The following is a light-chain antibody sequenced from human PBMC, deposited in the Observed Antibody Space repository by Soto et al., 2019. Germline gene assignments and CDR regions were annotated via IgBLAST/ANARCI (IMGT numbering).Light chain of an antibody. J-gene: IGKJ4*01. Sequence: EIVLTQSPATLSLSPGERATLSCRASQSVSSYLAWYQQKPGQAPRLLIYDASNRATGIPARFSGSGSGTDVTLTISSREHEDVAVYYCQQRSNWPPLTFGGGTKVEIK. V-gene: IGKV3-11*01. CDR2: DAS. CDR3: QQRSNWPPLT. CDR1: QSVSSY.